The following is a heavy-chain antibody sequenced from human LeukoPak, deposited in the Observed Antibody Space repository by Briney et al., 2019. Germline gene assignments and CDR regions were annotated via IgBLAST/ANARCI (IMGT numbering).Heavy chain of an antibody. Sequence: GGSLRLSCAASGFTFSSYSMNWVRQAPGKGLEWVGRIKSKTDGGTTDYAAPVKGRFTISRDDSKNTLYLQMNSLKTEDTAVYYCTTGKVRWLQSFDYWGQGTLVTVSS. J-gene: IGHJ4*02. CDR3: TTGKVRWLQSFDY. V-gene: IGHV3-15*01. CDR1: GFTFSSYS. CDR2: IKSKTDGGTT. D-gene: IGHD5-24*01.